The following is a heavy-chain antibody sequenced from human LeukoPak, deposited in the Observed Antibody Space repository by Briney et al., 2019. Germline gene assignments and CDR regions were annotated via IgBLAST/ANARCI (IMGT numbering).Heavy chain of an antibody. Sequence: ASVKVSCKASGYTFTSYAMHRVRQAPGQRLEWMGWINAGNGNTKYSQKFQGRVTITRDTSASTAYMELSSLRSEDTAVYYCARDGSGSYLAYYFDYWGQGTLVTVSS. V-gene: IGHV1-3*01. J-gene: IGHJ4*02. CDR1: GYTFTSYA. D-gene: IGHD3-10*01. CDR3: ARDGSGSYLAYYFDY. CDR2: INAGNGNT.